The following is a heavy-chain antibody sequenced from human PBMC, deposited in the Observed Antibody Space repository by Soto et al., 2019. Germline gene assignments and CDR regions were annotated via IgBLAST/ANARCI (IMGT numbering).Heavy chain of an antibody. Sequence: GGSLRLSCAASGFTFSSYAMHWVRQAPGKGLEWVAVISYDGSNKYYADSVKGRFTISRDNSKNTLYLQMNSLRAEDTAVYYCAREASYYYDSSGYPRNFDYWGQGTLVTVSS. CDR3: AREASYYYDSSGYPRNFDY. D-gene: IGHD3-22*01. CDR1: GFTFSSYA. CDR2: ISYDGSNK. J-gene: IGHJ4*02. V-gene: IGHV3-30-3*01.